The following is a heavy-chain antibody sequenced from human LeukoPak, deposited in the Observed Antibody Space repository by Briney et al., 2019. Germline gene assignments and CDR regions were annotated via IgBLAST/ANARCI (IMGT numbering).Heavy chain of an antibody. Sequence: ASVKVSCKASGYTFTGYYIHWVRQAPGQGLEWMGWINPNSGGTNYAQKFQGWVTMTRDTSISTAYMELSRLRSDDTAVYYCARDQNYGMDVWGQGTTVTVSS. V-gene: IGHV1-2*04. CDR2: INPNSGGT. J-gene: IGHJ6*02. CDR3: ARDQNYGMDV. CDR1: GYTFTGYY.